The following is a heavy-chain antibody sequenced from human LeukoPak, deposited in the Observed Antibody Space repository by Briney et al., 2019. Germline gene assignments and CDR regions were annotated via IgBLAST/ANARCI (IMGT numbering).Heavy chain of an antibody. CDR2: VSGGGGTT. D-gene: IGHD7-27*01. V-gene: IGHV3-23*01. Sequence: GGSLRLSCAASGFTFSSYAMSWVRQAPGKGLEWVSTVSGGGGTTYYADSVKGRFTISRDNSKNTLYLQKNSPRAEDTAAYYCAKDGNWARFENWGQGTLVTVSS. CDR1: GFTFSSYA. CDR3: AKDGNWARFEN. J-gene: IGHJ4*02.